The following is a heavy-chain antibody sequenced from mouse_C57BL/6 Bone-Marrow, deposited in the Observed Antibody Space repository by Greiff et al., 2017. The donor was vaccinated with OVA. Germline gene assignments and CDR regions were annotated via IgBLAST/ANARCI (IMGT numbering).Heavy chain of an antibody. CDR3: ARQLRSPYWYFDV. CDR2: ISNGGGST. Sequence: EVMLVESGGGLVQPGGSLKLSCAASGFTFSDYYMYWVRQTPEKRLEWVAYISNGGGSTYYPDTVKGRFTISRDNAKNTLYLQMSRLKSEDTAMYYCARQLRSPYWYFDVWGTGTTVTVSS. J-gene: IGHJ1*03. D-gene: IGHD1-1*01. CDR1: GFTFSDYY. V-gene: IGHV5-12*01.